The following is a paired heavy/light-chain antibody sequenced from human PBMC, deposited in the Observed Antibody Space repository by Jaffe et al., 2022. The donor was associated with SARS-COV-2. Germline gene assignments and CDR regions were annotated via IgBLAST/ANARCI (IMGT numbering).Light chain of an antibody. J-gene: IGLJ2*01. CDR2: LNSDGSH. CDR1: SGHTTYA. V-gene: IGLV4-69*01. CDR3: QTWGTGVV. Sequence: QLVLTQSPSASASLGASVKLTCTLSSGHTTYAIAWHQQQPEKGPRYLMRLNSDGSHTKGDGIPDRFSGSSSGAERYLTISSLQSEDEADYYCQTWGTGVVFGGGTKLTVL.
Heavy chain of an antibody. V-gene: IGHV5-10-1*03. Sequence: ELQLVQSGAEVKKPGESLRISCRGSGNSYWINWVRQMPGRGLEWMGRIDPSDSYTNYSPSFQGRVTISADKSISTGYLQWSSLKASDTAMYFCASTSPSSSDDAFDIWAQGTMVIVSS. D-gene: IGHD6-6*01. J-gene: IGHJ3*02. CDR3: ASTSPSSSDDAFDI. CDR2: IDPSDSYT. CDR1: GNSYW.